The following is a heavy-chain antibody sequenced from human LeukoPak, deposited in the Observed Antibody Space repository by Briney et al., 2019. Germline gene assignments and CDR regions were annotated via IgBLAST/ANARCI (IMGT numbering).Heavy chain of an antibody. Sequence: PGESLKISCKGSGYSFPNYWIGWVRQMPGKGLEWMGIIYPGDSDTRYRPSFQGQVTISADKSINTAYLQWSSLKTSDTAMYYCARRMAVHIAAGKEAFDYWGQGTLVTVSS. CDR2: IYPGDSDT. CDR3: ARRMAVHIAAGKEAFDY. D-gene: IGHD6-13*01. V-gene: IGHV5-51*01. J-gene: IGHJ4*02. CDR1: GYSFPNYW.